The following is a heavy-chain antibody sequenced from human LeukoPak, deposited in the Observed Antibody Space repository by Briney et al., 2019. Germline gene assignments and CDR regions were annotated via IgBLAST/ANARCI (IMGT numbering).Heavy chain of an antibody. CDR1: GGSISSYY. Sequence: SETLSLTCTVSGGSISSYYWSWIRQPPGKGLEWIGYIYYSGSTNYNPSLKSRVTISVDTSKNQFSLKLSSVTAADTAVYYCARQDSSGYIDASDIWGQGTMVTVSS. J-gene: IGHJ3*02. CDR2: IYYSGST. V-gene: IGHV4-59*01. CDR3: ARQDSSGYIDASDI. D-gene: IGHD3-22*01.